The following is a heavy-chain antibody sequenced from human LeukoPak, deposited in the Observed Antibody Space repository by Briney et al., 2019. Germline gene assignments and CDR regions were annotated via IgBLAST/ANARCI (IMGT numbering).Heavy chain of an antibody. J-gene: IGHJ3*02. Sequence: ASVKVSCKASGYTFTSYGISWVRQAPGQGLEWMGWISAYNGNTNYAQKLQGRVTMTTDTSTSTAYMELSSLRSEDTAVYYCARGAPGITIFGVVITDAFDIWGQGTMVTVSS. CDR3: ARGAPGITIFGVVITDAFDI. V-gene: IGHV1-18*01. D-gene: IGHD3-3*01. CDR1: GYTFTSYG. CDR2: ISAYNGNT.